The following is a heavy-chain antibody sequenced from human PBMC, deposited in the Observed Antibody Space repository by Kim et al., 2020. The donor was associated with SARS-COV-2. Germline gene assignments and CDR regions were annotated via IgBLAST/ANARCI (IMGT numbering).Heavy chain of an antibody. CDR3: AKVAKSSGYSPVDY. J-gene: IGHJ4*02. D-gene: IGHD3-22*01. V-gene: IGHV3-23*01. Sequence: VSVRGRFTITRVNTKNTLYLQMNSLRPEDTAVDYCAKVAKSSGYSPVDYWGQGTLVTVSS.